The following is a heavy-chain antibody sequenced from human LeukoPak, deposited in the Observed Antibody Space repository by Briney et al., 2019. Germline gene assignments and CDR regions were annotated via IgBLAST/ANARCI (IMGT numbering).Heavy chain of an antibody. CDR1: GYTLTESS. Sequence: ASVKVSCKVSGYTLTESSMHWVRQAPGKGLEWMGVSDTEDGETIYAQKFQGRVTMTEDTSTDTAYMEVSSLTSEDTAVYYCATGSGFFGYYYYYMDVWGKGTTVTVSS. CDR3: ATGSGFFGYYYYYMDV. D-gene: IGHD3-10*01. V-gene: IGHV1-24*01. J-gene: IGHJ6*03. CDR2: SDTEDGET.